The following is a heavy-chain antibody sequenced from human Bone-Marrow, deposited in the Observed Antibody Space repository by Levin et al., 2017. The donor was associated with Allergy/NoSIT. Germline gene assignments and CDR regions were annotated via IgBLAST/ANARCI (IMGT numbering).Heavy chain of an antibody. Sequence: GGSLRLSCAASGFTFSSYAMSWVRQAPGKGLEWVSAISGSGGSTYYADSVKGRFTISRDNSKNTLYLQMNSLRAEDTAVYYCAKSGVRYSRRGATKPGGIYFDYWGQGTLVTVSS. CDR2: ISGSGGST. J-gene: IGHJ4*02. V-gene: IGHV3-23*01. CDR1: GFTFSSYA. D-gene: IGHD5-12*01. CDR3: AKSGVRYSRRGATKPGGIYFDY.